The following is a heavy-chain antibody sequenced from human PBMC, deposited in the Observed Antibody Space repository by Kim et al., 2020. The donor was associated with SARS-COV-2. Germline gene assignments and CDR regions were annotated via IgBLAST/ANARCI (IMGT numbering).Heavy chain of an antibody. J-gene: IGHJ6*03. Sequence: ASVKVSCKASGYTFTSYDINWVRQATGQGLEWMGWMNPNSGNTGYAQKFQGRVTMTRNTSISTAYMELSSLRSEDTAVYYCARVHGSGSYYTTYYYYMDVWGKGTTVTVSS. D-gene: IGHD3-10*01. CDR1: GYTFTSYD. V-gene: IGHV1-8*01. CDR2: MNPNSGNT. CDR3: ARVHGSGSYYTTYYYYMDV.